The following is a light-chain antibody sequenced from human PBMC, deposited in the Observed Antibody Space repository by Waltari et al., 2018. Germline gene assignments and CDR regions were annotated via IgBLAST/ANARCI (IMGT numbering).Light chain of an antibody. CDR3: QSYDSSLSGAYV. CDR2: ANS. V-gene: IGLV1-40*01. J-gene: IGLJ1*01. CDR1: SSNLGSNP. Sequence: QSVLTQPPSASGTPGPRVTIPCYGSSSNLGSNPVYSYQHLPGTAPKLLMYANSIRPPGVPDRFSGSKSGTSVSLAITGLQGEDEADYYCQSYDSSLSGAYVFGTGTKVTVL.